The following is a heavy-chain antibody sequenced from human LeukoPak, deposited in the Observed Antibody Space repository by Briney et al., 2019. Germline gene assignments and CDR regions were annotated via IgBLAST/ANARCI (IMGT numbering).Heavy chain of an antibody. D-gene: IGHD3-22*01. V-gene: IGHV1-2*02. CDR1: GYTFTGNY. CDR2: INPNSGGT. CDR3: ARQSSGYYPNWFDP. Sequence: ASVKVSCKASGYTFTGNYMHWVRQAPGQGLEWMGWINPNSGGTKYAQKFQGRVTMTRDTSISTAYMELSRLRFDDTAVYYRARQSSGYYPNWFDPWGQGTLVTVSS. J-gene: IGHJ5*02.